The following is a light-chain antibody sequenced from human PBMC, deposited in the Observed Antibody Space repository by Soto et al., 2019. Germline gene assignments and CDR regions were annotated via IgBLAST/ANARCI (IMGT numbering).Light chain of an antibody. CDR2: GAS. J-gene: IGKJ2*01. Sequence: EIVLTQSPGTLSLSPGQRATLSCRASQSISNSYLAWYQHKPGQPPRLLIQGASTRATGIPDRFSGSQSGTDFTLTISRLEPEDSAVFYCQHYGASPYTFGLGTKLEIK. CDR1: QSISNSY. CDR3: QHYGASPYT. V-gene: IGKV3-20*01.